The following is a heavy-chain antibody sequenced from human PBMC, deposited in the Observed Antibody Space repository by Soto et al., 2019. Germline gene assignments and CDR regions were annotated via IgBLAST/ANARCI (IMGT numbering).Heavy chain of an antibody. Sequence: EVQLVESGGGLVKPGGSLRLSCAASGFTFSSYSMNWVRQAPGKGLEWVSSISSSSSYIYYADSVKGRFTISRDNAKNSLYLQMNSVRAEDTAVYYCARWIQLWSGDYYYYYGMDVWGQGTTVTVSS. CDR2: ISSSSSYI. CDR3: ARWIQLWSGDYYYYYGMDV. V-gene: IGHV3-21*01. J-gene: IGHJ6*02. D-gene: IGHD5-18*01. CDR1: GFTFSSYS.